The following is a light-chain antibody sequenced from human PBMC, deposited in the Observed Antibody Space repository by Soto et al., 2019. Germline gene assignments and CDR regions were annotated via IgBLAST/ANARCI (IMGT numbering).Light chain of an antibody. Sequence: EIVLTQSPGTLYLSPGERATLSWRASQSVSSSYLAWYQQKVGQAPRLLIYDASNRATGIPARFSGSGSGTDFTLTISSLEPEDFAVYYCQQYYSYPPTFGQGTKVDIK. CDR2: DAS. CDR1: QSVSSSY. J-gene: IGKJ1*01. V-gene: IGKV3-20*01. CDR3: QQYYSYPPT.